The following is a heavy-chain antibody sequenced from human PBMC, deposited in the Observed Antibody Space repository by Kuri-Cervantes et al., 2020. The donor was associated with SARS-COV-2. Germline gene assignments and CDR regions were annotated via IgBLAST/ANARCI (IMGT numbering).Heavy chain of an antibody. J-gene: IGHJ4*02. Sequence: ASVKVSCKASGYTFTSYAMHWVRQAPGQRLEWMGWINAGNGNTKYSQKFQGRVTITRDTSASTAYMELSSLRSEDTAVYYCAVSPRRDGYNYLYYFDYWGQGTLVTVSS. CDR1: GYTFTSYA. CDR2: INAGNGNT. D-gene: IGHD5-24*01. CDR3: AVSPRRDGYNYLYYFDY. V-gene: IGHV1-3*01.